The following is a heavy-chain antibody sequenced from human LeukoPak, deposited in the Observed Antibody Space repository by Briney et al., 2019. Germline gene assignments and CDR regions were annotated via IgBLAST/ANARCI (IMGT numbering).Heavy chain of an antibody. CDR2: IYTSGST. D-gene: IGHD1-26*01. V-gene: IGHV4-61*02. CDR1: GGSISSGSYY. J-gene: IGHJ4*02. Sequence: SETLSLTCTVSGGSISSGSYYWSWIWQPAGKGLEWIGRIYTSGSTNYNPSLKSRVTISVDTSKNQFSLKLSSVTAADTAVYYCARGLVGATVFDYWGQGTLVTVSS. CDR3: ARGLVGATVFDY.